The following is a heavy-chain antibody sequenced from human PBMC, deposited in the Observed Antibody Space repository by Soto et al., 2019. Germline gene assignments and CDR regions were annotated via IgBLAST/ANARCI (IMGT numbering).Heavy chain of an antibody. CDR2: ISSSSSYI. Sequence: GGSLRLSCAASGFTFSSYSMNWVRQAPGKGLEWVSSISSSSSYIYYADSVKGRFTISRDNAKNSLYLQMNSLRAEDTAVYYCAREWYAFWSGLFDPWGQGTLVTVSS. J-gene: IGHJ5*02. CDR3: AREWYAFWSGLFDP. V-gene: IGHV3-21*01. D-gene: IGHD3-3*01. CDR1: GFTFSSYS.